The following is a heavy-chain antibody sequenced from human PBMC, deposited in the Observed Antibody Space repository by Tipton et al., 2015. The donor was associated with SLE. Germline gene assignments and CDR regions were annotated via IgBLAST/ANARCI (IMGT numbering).Heavy chain of an antibody. CDR3: ARDGPITIFGVVGGFDY. V-gene: IGHV4-4*07. CDR1: GGSISSYY. J-gene: IGHJ4*02. CDR2: IYTSGST. D-gene: IGHD3-3*01. Sequence: TLSLTCTVSGGSISSYYWSWIRQPAGKGLEWIGRIYTSGSTNYNPSLKSRVTISVDTSKNQFSLKLSSVTAADTAVYYCARDGPITIFGVVGGFDYWGQGTLVTVSS.